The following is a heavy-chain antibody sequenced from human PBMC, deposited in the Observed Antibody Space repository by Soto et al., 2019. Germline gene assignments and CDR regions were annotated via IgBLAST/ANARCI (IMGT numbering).Heavy chain of an antibody. D-gene: IGHD2-15*01. V-gene: IGHV3-48*02. Sequence: EVQLVESGGGLVQPGGSLRLSCAASGFTFSNCGMKWVRQTPGKGLEWVSYISDSGATKHYADSVKGRFTISRDNGKDSLYLQMNSLRDEDTAVYFCARCSRNSCYSYGVDVWGQGATVTVSS. CDR1: GFTFSNCG. CDR3: ARCSRNSCYSYGVDV. CDR2: ISDSGATK. J-gene: IGHJ6*02.